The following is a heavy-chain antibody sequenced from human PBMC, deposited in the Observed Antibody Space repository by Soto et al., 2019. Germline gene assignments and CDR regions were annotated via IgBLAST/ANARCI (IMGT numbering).Heavy chain of an antibody. V-gene: IGHV1-69*02. CDR2: IIPILGIA. D-gene: IGHD3-10*01. CDR1: GGTFSSYT. J-gene: IGHJ4*02. Sequence: QVQLVQSGAEVKKPGASVKVSCKASGGTFSSYTISWVRQAPGQGLEWMGRIIPILGIANYAQTFQGRVTITAEKSTSTDYMARTNLRSADTPVYYCARPKPQREYGFLFDYCGQGTMVTFAA. CDR3: ARPKPQREYGFLFDY.